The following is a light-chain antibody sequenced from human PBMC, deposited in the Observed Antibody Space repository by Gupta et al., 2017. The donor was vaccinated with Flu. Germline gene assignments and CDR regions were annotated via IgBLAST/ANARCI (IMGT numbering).Light chain of an antibody. Sequence: SDVGGFNYVSWYQQHPGKAPKLMIYDVSNRPSGISNRFSGSKSGNTASLTISGLQAEDEADYYCSSYTSSSTPDVFGTGTKVTVL. CDR2: DVS. V-gene: IGLV2-14*04. J-gene: IGLJ1*01. CDR3: SSYTSSSTPDV. CDR1: SDVGGFNY.